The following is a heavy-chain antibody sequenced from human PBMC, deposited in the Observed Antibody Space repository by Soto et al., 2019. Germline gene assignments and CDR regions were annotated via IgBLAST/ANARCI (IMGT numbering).Heavy chain of an antibody. D-gene: IGHD5-18*01. CDR3: ARLHSHGTYGMDV. Sequence: SVTVSCQASGGSFTYTLSWVRQAPGQGLEWMGGIIPIFGTANYAQKFQGRVTITADESTKTAYMELSTLRSEDTAVYYCARLHSHGTYGMDVWGQGTTVTVSS. V-gene: IGHV1-69*13. CDR2: IIPIFGTA. CDR1: GGSFTYT. J-gene: IGHJ6*02.